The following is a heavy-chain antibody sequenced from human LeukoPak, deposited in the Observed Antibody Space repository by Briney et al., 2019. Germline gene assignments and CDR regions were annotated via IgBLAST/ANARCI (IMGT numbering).Heavy chain of an antibody. D-gene: IGHD1-26*01. CDR2: IYSGGAT. V-gene: IGHV3-53*01. CDR1: GFTVSNNY. CDR3: ARDREGP. Sequence: GGSLRLSCAASGFTVSNNYRRWVRQAPGKGLEWGSSIYSGGATKYADSVKRRFTLSRDNSKNPLYLQINSLRPEDTAVYYCARDREGPWRQGTLVTVSS. J-gene: IGHJ1*01.